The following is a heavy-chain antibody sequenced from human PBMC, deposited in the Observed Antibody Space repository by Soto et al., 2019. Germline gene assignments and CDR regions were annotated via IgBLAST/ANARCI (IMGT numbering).Heavy chain of an antibody. CDR2: ISYDGSNK. CDR1: GFTFSSYA. Sequence: QVQLVESGGGVVQPGRSLRLSCAASGFTFSSYAMHWVRQAPGKGLEWVAVISYDGSNKYYADSVKGRFTISRDNSKDPLYLQMNSLRAEDTAVYYCARSPGGYSYADDYWGQGPLVTVSS. CDR3: ARSPGGYSYADDY. V-gene: IGHV3-30-3*01. D-gene: IGHD5-18*01. J-gene: IGHJ4*02.